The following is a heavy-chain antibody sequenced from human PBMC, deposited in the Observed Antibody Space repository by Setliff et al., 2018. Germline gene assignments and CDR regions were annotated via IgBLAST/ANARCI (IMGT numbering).Heavy chain of an antibody. CDR2: IFYGGST. D-gene: IGHD3-3*01. Sequence: LSLTCTVSGASISSSSYYWAWIRQPPGRGLELIGSIFYGGSTYYNPSLKSRVTISIDASKNQFSLKLDSVTAADTAVYYCARTDDYYNFYAYWGQGTLVTVS. V-gene: IGHV4-39*07. CDR1: GASISSSSYY. J-gene: IGHJ4*02. CDR3: ARTDDYYNFYAY.